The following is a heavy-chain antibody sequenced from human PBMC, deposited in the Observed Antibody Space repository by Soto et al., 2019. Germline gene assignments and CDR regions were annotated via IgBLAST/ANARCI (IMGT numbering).Heavy chain of an antibody. CDR2: ISYSGNT. Sequence: SETLSLTCTVSGGSIGSHYWSWIRQRPGKGLEWIGYISYSGNTNYNPSLKSRVTISLDTSKNQFSLKLSSVTAPDTAVYYCARRDWNEAFDIWGQGTMVTVSS. V-gene: IGHV4-59*11. CDR3: ARRDWNEAFDI. D-gene: IGHD1-1*01. J-gene: IGHJ3*02. CDR1: GGSIGSHY.